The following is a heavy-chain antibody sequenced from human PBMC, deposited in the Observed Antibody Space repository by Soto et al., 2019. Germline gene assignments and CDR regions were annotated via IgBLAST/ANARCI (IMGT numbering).Heavy chain of an antibody. Sequence: PGGSLRLSCAASGFTFSSYAMSWVRQAPGKGLEWVSAISGSGGSTYYADSVKGRFTISRDNSKNTLYLQMNSLRAEDTAVYYFAKSYSSGWYTGGTEFDYWGQGTLVPVSS. CDR1: GFTFSSYA. CDR3: AKSYSSGWYTGGTEFDY. D-gene: IGHD6-19*01. CDR2: ISGSGGST. J-gene: IGHJ4*02. V-gene: IGHV3-23*01.